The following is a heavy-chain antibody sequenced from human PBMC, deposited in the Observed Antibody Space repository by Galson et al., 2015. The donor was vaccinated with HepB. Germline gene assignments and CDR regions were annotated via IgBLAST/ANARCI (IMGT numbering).Heavy chain of an antibody. Sequence: SLRLSCATSGFPFSNYGVHWVRQAPGKGLEWVAFIRYDGNYKYYADSVKGRFTISRDNSKDTLDLQMSSLRVEDTAEYYCAKGVPYGRNWYGSMDVWGQGTTVTVSS. D-gene: IGHD6-13*01. J-gene: IGHJ6*02. CDR2: IRYDGNYK. V-gene: IGHV3-30*02. CDR3: AKGVPYGRNWYGSMDV. CDR1: GFPFSNYG.